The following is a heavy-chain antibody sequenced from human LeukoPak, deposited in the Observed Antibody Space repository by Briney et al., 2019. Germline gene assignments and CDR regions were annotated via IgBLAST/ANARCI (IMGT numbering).Heavy chain of an antibody. V-gene: IGHV4-34*01. CDR1: GGSFIGYY. Sequence: PSETLSLTCAVYGGSFIGYYWNWIRQPPGKGLEWIGEINHSGSTYYNPSLKSRVAISVDTSKNQFSLRLSSVTAADTAMYYCASSYYSSSSRDYWGQGTLVTVSS. CDR2: INHSGST. CDR3: ASSYYSSSSRDY. J-gene: IGHJ4*02. D-gene: IGHD6-6*01.